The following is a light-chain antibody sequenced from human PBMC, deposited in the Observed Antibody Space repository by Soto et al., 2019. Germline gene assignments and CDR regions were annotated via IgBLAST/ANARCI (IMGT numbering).Light chain of an antibody. CDR2: EAT. J-gene: IGLJ3*02. Sequence: QSALTQPASVSGSPEESITISCTGTSNDVGRYNLVSWYQQHPGKAPKVMIYEATKRPSGVSNRFSGSKSGNTASLTISGLQAEDEADYYCQSYDNSLSGSRVFGGGTKLTVL. V-gene: IGLV2-23*01. CDR1: SNDVGRYNL. CDR3: QSYDNSLSGSRV.